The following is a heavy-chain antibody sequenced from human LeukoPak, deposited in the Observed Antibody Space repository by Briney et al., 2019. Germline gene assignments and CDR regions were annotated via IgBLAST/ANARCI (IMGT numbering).Heavy chain of an antibody. CDR3: AREGAERLFVSNWFDP. J-gene: IGHJ5*02. V-gene: IGHV3-21*01. CDR1: GFTFSSYA. Sequence: GGSLRLSCAASGFTFSSYAMNWVRQAPGKGLEWVSSISRGSDHIFYADSMKGRFTISRDNAKNSLYLQMNSLGAEDTAVYYCAREGAERLFVSNWFDPWGQGTLVTVSS. CDR2: ISRGSDHI. D-gene: IGHD3-3*01.